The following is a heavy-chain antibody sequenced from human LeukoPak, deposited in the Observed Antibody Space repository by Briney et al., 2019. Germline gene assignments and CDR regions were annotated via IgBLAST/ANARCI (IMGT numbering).Heavy chain of an antibody. V-gene: IGHV1-8*02. J-gene: IGHJ5*02. D-gene: IGHD3-10*01. Sequence: AAVKVSCKASGYTFTSYDINWVRQATGQGLEWMGWMNPNSGNTGYAQKFQGRVTMTRDTSTSTVYMELSSLRSEDTAVYYCARDSRRDYASGIPWFDPWGQGTLVIVSS. CDR3: ARDSRRDYASGIPWFDP. CDR2: MNPNSGNT. CDR1: GYTFTSYD.